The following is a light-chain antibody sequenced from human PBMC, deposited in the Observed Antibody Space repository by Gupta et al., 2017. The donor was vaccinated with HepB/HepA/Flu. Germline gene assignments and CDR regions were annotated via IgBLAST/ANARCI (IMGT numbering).Light chain of an antibody. CDR1: QSISSW. V-gene: IGKV1-5*03. Sequence: QMTQSPSTLSASVGDRVTITCRASQSISSWLAWYQQKPGKAPNLLIYKASSLESGVPSRFSGSGSGTEFTLTISSLQPDDFATYYCQQYNSYSRTFGQGTKVEIK. J-gene: IGKJ1*01. CDR3: QQYNSYSRT. CDR2: KAS.